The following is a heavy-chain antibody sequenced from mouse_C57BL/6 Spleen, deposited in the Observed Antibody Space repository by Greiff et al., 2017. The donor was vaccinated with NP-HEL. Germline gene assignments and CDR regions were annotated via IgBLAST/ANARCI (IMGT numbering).Heavy chain of an antibody. CDR3: ARSRDYDYGSWFAY. J-gene: IGHJ3*01. D-gene: IGHD2-4*01. V-gene: IGHV1-55*01. CDR1: GYTFTSYW. CDR2: IYPGSGST. Sequence: QVHVKQPGAELVKPGASVKMSCKASGYTFTSYWITWVKQRPGQGLEWIGDIYPGSGSTNYNEKFKSKATLTVDTSSSTAYMQLSSLTSEDSAVYYCARSRDYDYGSWFAYWGQGTLVTVSA.